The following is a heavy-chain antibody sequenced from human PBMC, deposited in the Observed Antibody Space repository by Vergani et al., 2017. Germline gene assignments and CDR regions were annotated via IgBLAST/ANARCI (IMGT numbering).Heavy chain of an antibody. CDR1: GASVNSYY. J-gene: IGHJ6*02. V-gene: IGHV4-59*02. Sequence: QVKLQESGPGLVKPSETLSLTCTVSGASVNSYYWSWIRQPPGKGLEWMGYVSFRGDTLYDPSVKGRMTISLNTSSNQFSLYLTSVTAADTAVYYCARDGDVLSLDIWGQGTTVTVSS. D-gene: IGHD2/OR15-2a*01. CDR3: ARDGDVLSLDI. CDR2: VSFRGDT.